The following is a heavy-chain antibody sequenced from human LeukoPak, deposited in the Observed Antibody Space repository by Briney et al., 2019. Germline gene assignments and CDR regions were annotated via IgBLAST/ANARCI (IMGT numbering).Heavy chain of an antibody. D-gene: IGHD1-26*01. CDR3: ARGPAGAKDFWTG. V-gene: IGHV4-39*01. CDR1: GGSISSSSYY. Sequence: SETLSLTCTVSGGSISSSSYYWGWIRQPPGKGLEWIGSIYYSGSTYYNPSLKSRVTISVDTSKNQFSLKLSSVTAADTAVYYCARGPAGAKDFWTGWGQGTLVTVSS. J-gene: IGHJ4*02. CDR2: IYYSGST.